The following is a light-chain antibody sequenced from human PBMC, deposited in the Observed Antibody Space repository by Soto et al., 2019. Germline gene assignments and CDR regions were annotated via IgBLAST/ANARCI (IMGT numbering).Light chain of an antibody. Sequence: AIQLTQSPSSLSASVGDRVSITCRASQGIKNDLGWYQQKPGKTPKLLIYAASTLQSGVPSRFSGSGSGTDFTLTIRSLQPEHSANYYCLHDYDYPRTFGQGTKVEIK. CDR2: AAS. CDR3: LHDYDYPRT. J-gene: IGKJ1*01. CDR1: QGIKND. V-gene: IGKV1-6*01.